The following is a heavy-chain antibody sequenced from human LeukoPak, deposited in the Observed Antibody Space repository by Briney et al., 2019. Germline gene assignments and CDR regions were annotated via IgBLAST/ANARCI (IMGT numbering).Heavy chain of an antibody. Sequence: KPGGSLRLSCAASGFTLSDYYMNWIRQTPGKGLEWVSYITSGSSTYYGDSVKGRVNISRDNAKNSLSLQMNSLTAEDTAVYYCARGGYRYDYDYYMDVGGKGTTVTVS. CDR3: ARGGYRYDYDYYMDV. CDR1: GFTLSDYY. D-gene: IGHD5-18*01. J-gene: IGHJ6*03. V-gene: IGHV3-69-1*01. CDR2: ITSGSST.